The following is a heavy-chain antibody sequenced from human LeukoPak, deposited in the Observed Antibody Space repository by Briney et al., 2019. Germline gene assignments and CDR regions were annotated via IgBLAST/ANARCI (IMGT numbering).Heavy chain of an antibody. CDR3: VKGRLSEDGLDF. V-gene: IGHV3-23*01. CDR1: GFTFGRSA. J-gene: IGHJ4*02. Sequence: PGGSLRLSCEASGFTFGRSAMTWVRQTPGKGLEWFSSISSSGNTYYAASVKGRFTISRDNSKNLVNLQMTSLRAEDTAIYYCVKGRLSEDGLDFWGQGSLVTVPS. D-gene: IGHD3-16*01. CDR2: ISSSGNT.